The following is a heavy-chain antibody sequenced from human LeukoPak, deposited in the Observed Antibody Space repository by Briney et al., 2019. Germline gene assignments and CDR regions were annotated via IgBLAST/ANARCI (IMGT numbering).Heavy chain of an antibody. Sequence: PGGSLRLSCAASGFAFTTYAMNWVRQVPGKGLAWVSSISSSGNYIHYADSVKGRFTISRDNAKNSLYLQMNSLRAEDTAVYYCARDSIQQQLVLEDRGYPYYFEHWGQGTLVTVSS. CDR2: ISSSGNYI. J-gene: IGHJ4*02. D-gene: IGHD6-13*01. V-gene: IGHV3-21*01. CDR1: GFAFTTYA. CDR3: ARDSIQQQLVLEDRGYPYYFEH.